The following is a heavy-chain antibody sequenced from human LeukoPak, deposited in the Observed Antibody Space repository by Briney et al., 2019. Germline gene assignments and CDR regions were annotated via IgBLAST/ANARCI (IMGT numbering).Heavy chain of an antibody. J-gene: IGHJ6*02. D-gene: IGHD3-22*01. Sequence: ASVKVSCKASGYTFTSYDINWVRQATGQGLEWMGWMDPNSGNTGYAQKFQGRVTMTRNTSIRTAYMELSSLRSEDTAVYYCARTYYYDSADFRILYGMDVWGQGTTVTVSS. CDR1: GYTFTSYD. CDR3: ARTYYYDSADFRILYGMDV. V-gene: IGHV1-8*01. CDR2: MDPNSGNT.